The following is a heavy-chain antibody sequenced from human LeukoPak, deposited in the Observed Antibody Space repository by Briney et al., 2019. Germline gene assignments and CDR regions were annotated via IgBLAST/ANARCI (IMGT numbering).Heavy chain of an antibody. CDR3: ARNLYYDSTGYYDFLQH. D-gene: IGHD3-22*01. CDR1: GYTFTRYY. J-gene: IGHJ1*01. V-gene: IGHV1-2*02. CDR2: INPNTGDT. Sequence: ASVKVSCKASGYTFTRYYMHWVRQAPGQGLEWMGWINPNTGDTNYVQKFQGRVTVTRDTSISTTYMELSRLTSDDTAVYYCARNLYYDSTGYYDFLQHWGQGTLVTVSS.